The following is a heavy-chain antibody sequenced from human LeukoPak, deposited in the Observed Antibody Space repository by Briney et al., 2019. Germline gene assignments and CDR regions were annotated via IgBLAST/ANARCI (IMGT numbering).Heavy chain of an antibody. V-gene: IGHV4-59*01. CDR1: GGSISNYY. J-gene: IGHJ2*01. CDR3: ARAGYDTSGFWYFDL. CDR2: MYYSGST. D-gene: IGHD3-22*01. Sequence: TSSETLSLTCSVSGGSISNYYWSWIRQPPGKGLELIGSMYYSGSTNYNPSLKSRATISEDTSKKQFSLKLSSATAADTAVYYCARAGYDTSGFWYFDLWGRGTLVTVSS.